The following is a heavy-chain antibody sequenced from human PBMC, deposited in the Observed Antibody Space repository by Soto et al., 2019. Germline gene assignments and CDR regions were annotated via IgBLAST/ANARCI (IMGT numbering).Heavy chain of an antibody. CDR2: ISGSGGST. D-gene: IGHD5-12*01. J-gene: IGHJ5*01. V-gene: IGHV3-23*01. Sequence: EVQLLESGGGLVQPGGSLRLSCTASGFTFSSYAMSWVRQAPGKGLEWVSGISGSGGSTFYADSVTGRFTISRDTSKNTLFLQMNGLRAEDPAVYYCAKDRVRGYDWFDSGGQGTLVTVSS. CDR1: GFTFSSYA. CDR3: AKDRVRGYDWFDS.